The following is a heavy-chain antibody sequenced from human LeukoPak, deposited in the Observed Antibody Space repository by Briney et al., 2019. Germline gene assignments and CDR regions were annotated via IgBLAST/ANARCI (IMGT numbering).Heavy chain of an antibody. D-gene: IGHD6-19*01. CDR2: ISGDGTTT. CDR3: ATSHGWSPDL. CDR1: GFTFADYF. Sequence: GGSLRPSCAASGFTFADYFMHWVRQAPGKGLECISFISGDGTTTYYRDSVRGRFTISRDNSKNSLYLQLESLRAGDTALYFCATSHGWSPDLWGQGTLVTVSS. J-gene: IGHJ5*02. V-gene: IGHV3-43*02.